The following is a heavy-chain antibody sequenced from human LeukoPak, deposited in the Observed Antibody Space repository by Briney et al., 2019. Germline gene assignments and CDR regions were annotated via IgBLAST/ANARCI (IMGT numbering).Heavy chain of an antibody. V-gene: IGHV4-59*01. J-gene: IGHJ4*02. CDR3: ARAEIAAGTTTSFQIDY. Sequence: SETLSLTCTVSGGSISSYYWSWIRQPPGKGLEWIGYIYYSGSTNYNPSLKSRVTISVDTSKNQFSLKLSSVTAADTAVYYCARAEIAAGTTTSFQIDYWGQGTLVTVSS. CDR2: IYYSGST. D-gene: IGHD6-13*01. CDR1: GGSISSYY.